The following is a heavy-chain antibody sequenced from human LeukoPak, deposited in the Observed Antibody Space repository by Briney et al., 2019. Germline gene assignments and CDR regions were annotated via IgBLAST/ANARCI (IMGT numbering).Heavy chain of an antibody. V-gene: IGHV1-18*01. J-gene: IGHJ4*02. CDR1: GYTFTSYG. Sequence: ASVKVSCKASGYTFTSYGISWVRQAPGQGLEWMGWISAYNGNTNYAQKLQGRVTMTTDTSTSTAYMELRSLRSDDTAVYYCARSDEYCSGGSCYFDYWGQGTLVTVPS. CDR2: ISAYNGNT. D-gene: IGHD2-15*01. CDR3: ARSDEYCSGGSCYFDY.